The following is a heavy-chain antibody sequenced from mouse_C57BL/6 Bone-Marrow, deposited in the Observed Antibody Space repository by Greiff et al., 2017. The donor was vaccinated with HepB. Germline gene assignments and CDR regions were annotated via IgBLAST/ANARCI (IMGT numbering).Heavy chain of an antibody. CDR1: GYTFTSYG. CDR2: IYPRSGNT. CDR3: ARGWLLCFDY. D-gene: IGHD2-3*01. Sequence: VKLVESGAELARPGASVKLSCKASGYTFTSYGISWVKQRTGQGLEWIGEIYPRSGNTYYNEKFKGKATLTADKSSSTAYMELRSLTSEDSAVYFCARGWLLCFDYWGQGTTLTVSS. J-gene: IGHJ2*01. V-gene: IGHV1-81*01.